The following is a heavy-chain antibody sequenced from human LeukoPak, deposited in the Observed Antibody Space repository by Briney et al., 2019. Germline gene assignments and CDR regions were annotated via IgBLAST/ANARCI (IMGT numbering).Heavy chain of an antibody. CDR1: GYTFTDYY. J-gene: IGHJ4*02. D-gene: IGHD2-15*01. Sequence: ASVTVSSMTSGYTFTDYYMHWVRQAPGPGLESMGWMNSNNGVTNYAQNFQGRVSMTRDTSVRTAYMELSSLRSDDTALYYCARYSGGGRYYLDYWGQGTLITVSA. CDR3: ARYSGGGRYYLDY. CDR2: MNSNNGVT. V-gene: IGHV1-2*02.